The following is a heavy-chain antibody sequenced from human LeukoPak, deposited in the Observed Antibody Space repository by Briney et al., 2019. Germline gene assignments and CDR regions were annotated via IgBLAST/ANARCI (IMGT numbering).Heavy chain of an antibody. V-gene: IGHV3-21*04. J-gene: IGHJ3*02. CDR3: ARGGAAAGRSNAFDI. CDR1: GFTFSSYS. D-gene: IGHD6-13*01. Sequence: GGSLRLSCAASGFTFSSYSMNWVRQAPGKGLEWVSSISSSSSYIYYADSVKGRFTISRDNAKNSLYLQMNSLRAEDTALYYCARGGAAAGRSNAFDIWGQGTMVTVSS. CDR2: ISSSSSYI.